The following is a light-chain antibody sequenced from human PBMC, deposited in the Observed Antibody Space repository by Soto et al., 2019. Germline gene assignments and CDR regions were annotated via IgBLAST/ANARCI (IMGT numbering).Light chain of an antibody. V-gene: IGLV1-44*01. Sequence: QSVLTQPPSASGTPGQKVTISCSGSSSNNGSDSVNWYQQLPGTAPKLLIYNNSQRPSGVPGRFSGSKSGTSASLAISGLQSDDEADYYCAAWDDSLNDYVFGTGTKLTVL. CDR2: NNS. CDR3: AAWDDSLNDYV. J-gene: IGLJ1*01. CDR1: SSNNGSDS.